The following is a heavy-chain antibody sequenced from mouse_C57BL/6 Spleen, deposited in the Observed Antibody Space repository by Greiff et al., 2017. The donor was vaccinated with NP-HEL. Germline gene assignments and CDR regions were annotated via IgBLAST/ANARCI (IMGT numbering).Heavy chain of an antibody. CDR3: AREKLLYYFDY. V-gene: IGHV1-81*01. CDR2: IYPRSGNT. J-gene: IGHJ2*01. D-gene: IGHD4-1*01. CDR1: GYTFTSYG. Sequence: VQLQESGAELARPGASVKLSCKASGYTFTSYGISWVKQRTGQGLEWIGEIYPRSGNTYYNEKFKGKATLTADKSSSTAYMELRSLTSEDSAVYFCAREKLLYYFDYWGQGTTLTVSS.